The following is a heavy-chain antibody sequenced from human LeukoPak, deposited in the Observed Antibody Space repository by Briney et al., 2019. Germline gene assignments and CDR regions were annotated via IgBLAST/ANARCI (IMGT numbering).Heavy chain of an antibody. CDR3: ARGSYYDSSGYPRPYYYYYYMDV. D-gene: IGHD3-22*01. Sequence: ASVKVSCKASGYAFTSYGISWVRQAPGQGLEWMGWISAYNGNTNYAQKPQGRVTMTTDTSTSTAYMELRSLRSDDTAVYYCARGSYYDSSGYPRPYYYYYYMDVWGKGTTVTVSS. V-gene: IGHV1-18*01. CDR1: GYAFTSYG. CDR2: ISAYNGNT. J-gene: IGHJ6*03.